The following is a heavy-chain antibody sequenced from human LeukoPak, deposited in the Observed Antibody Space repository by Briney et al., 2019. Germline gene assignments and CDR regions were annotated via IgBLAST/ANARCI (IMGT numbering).Heavy chain of an antibody. CDR2: IYSGGST. CDR1: GFTVSSNY. J-gene: IGHJ3*02. CDR3: ASIRQPYAFDI. D-gene: IGHD3-3*02. V-gene: IGHV3-66*01. Sequence: GESLRLSCAASGFTVSSNYMSWVRQAPGKGLEWVSVIYSGGSTYYADSVKGRFTISRDNSKNTLYLQMNSLRAEDTAVYYCASIRQPYAFDIWGQGTMVTVSS.